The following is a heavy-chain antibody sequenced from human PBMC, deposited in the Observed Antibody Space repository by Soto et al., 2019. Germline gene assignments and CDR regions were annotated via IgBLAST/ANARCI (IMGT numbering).Heavy chain of an antibody. CDR1: GFTFSSYG. D-gene: IGHD2-2*01. Sequence: PGGSLRLSCAASGFTFSSYGMHWVRQAPGKGLEWVAVISYDGSNKYYADSVKGRFTISRDNSKNTLYLQMNSLRAEDTAVYYCAKSPVPEVVVPAATGLAEDGMDVWGQGTTVTVSS. CDR2: ISYDGSNK. J-gene: IGHJ6*02. V-gene: IGHV3-30*18. CDR3: AKSPVPEVVVPAATGLAEDGMDV.